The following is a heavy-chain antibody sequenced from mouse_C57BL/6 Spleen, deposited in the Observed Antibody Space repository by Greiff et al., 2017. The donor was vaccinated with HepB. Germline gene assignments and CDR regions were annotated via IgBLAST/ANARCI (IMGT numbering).Heavy chain of an antibody. Sequence: QVQLKQPGAELVRPGSSVKLSCKASGYTFTSYWMHWVKQRPIQGLEWIGNIDPSDSETHYNQKFKDKATLTVDKSSSTAYMQLSSLTSEDSAVYCCASGLTGTYFDYWGQGTTLTVSS. V-gene: IGHV1-52*01. CDR1: GYTFTSYW. CDR2: IDPSDSET. J-gene: IGHJ2*01. CDR3: ASGLTGTYFDY. D-gene: IGHD4-1*01.